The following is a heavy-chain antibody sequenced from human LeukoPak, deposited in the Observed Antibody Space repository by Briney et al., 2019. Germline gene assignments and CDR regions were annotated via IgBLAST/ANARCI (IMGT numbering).Heavy chain of an antibody. CDR1: GGSISNKY. CDR2: IYYSGNT. V-gene: IGHV4-59*01. CDR3: ARDWGVGGRPGYMDV. Sequence: SETLSLTCTVSGGSISNKYWSWIRQPPGKGLEWIGYIYYSGNTNYNPSLKSRVTILVDTSKDQVSLKLSSVTAADTAVYFCARDWGVGGRPGYMDVWGKGTTVTVSS. J-gene: IGHJ6*03. D-gene: IGHD6-6*01.